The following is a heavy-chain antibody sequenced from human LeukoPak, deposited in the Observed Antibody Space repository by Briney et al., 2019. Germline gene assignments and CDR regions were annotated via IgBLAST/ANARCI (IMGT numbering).Heavy chain of an antibody. CDR3: AREVGYSTSYYGRFDP. Sequence: ASVTVSCKASGCTFTGYYLHWVRQAPGQGREWMGRINLNTGGTNYAQKLQGRVTMTRDTSISTAYMELSRLTSDDTAVFYCAREVGYSTSYYGRFDPWGQGTLVTVSS. V-gene: IGHV1-2*06. J-gene: IGHJ5*02. CDR1: GCTFTGYY. CDR2: INLNTGGT. D-gene: IGHD6-13*01.